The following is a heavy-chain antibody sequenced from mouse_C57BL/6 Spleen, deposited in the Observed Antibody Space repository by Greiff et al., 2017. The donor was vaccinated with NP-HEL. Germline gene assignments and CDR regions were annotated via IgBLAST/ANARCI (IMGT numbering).Heavy chain of an antibody. V-gene: IGHV7-3*01. CDR3: ARSLNWAKFDY. CDR1: GFTFTDYY. D-gene: IGHD4-1*01. Sequence: EVKLMESGGGLVQPGGSLSLSCAASGFTFTDYYMSWVRQPPGKALEWLGFIRNKANGYTTEYSASLKGRFTISRDNSQSILYLQMNALRAEDSATYYCARSLNWAKFDYWGQGTTLTVSS. CDR2: IRNKANGYTT. J-gene: IGHJ2*01.